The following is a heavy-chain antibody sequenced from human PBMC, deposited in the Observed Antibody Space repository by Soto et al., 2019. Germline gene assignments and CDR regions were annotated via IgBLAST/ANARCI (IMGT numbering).Heavy chain of an antibody. D-gene: IGHD3-10*01. Sequence: GGSLRLSCAASGFTFNTYGMHWVRQAPGKGLEWVAVISYDGTKKYYEDSVKGRSTISRDNSKSTLYLQMNSLRAEDTALYYCAKGNFENYPLLDYWGQGTLVTVPQ. CDR1: GFTFNTYG. CDR3: AKGNFENYPLLDY. CDR2: ISYDGTKK. J-gene: IGHJ4*02. V-gene: IGHV3-30*18.